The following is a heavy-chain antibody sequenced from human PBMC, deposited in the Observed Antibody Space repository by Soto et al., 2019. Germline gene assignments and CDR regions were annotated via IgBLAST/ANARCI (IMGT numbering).Heavy chain of an antibody. J-gene: IGHJ3*02. CDR3: ARYCSSTSCYYGAFDI. CDR1: GYTFTSYD. CDR2: MNPNSGNT. Sequence: ASVKVSCKASGYTFTSYDINWVRQATGQGLEWMGWMNPNSGNTGYARKFQGRVTMTRNTSISTAYMELSSLRSEDTAVYYCARYCSSTSCYYGAFDIWGQGTMVTVSS. D-gene: IGHD2-2*01. V-gene: IGHV1-8*01.